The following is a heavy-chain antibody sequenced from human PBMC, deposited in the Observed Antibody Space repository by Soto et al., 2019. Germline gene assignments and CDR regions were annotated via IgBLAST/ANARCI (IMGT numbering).Heavy chain of an antibody. CDR3: ARHAVKSDAFDI. V-gene: IGHV4-4*02. CDR2: IYHSGST. Sequence: QVQLQESGPGLVKPSGTLSLTCAVSGGSISSSNWWSWVRQPPGKGLEWIGEIYHSGSTNYNPSIKSRVTMSVDKSKNQCSLNLSSVTAADTAVYYCARHAVKSDAFDISGQETMVTASS. D-gene: IGHD4-4*01. J-gene: IGHJ3*02. CDR1: GGSISSSNW.